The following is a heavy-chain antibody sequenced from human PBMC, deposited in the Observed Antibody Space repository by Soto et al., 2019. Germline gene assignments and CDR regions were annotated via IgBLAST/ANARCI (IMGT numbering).Heavy chain of an antibody. CDR2: ISAYNGNT. J-gene: IGHJ2*01. D-gene: IGHD3-16*02. CDR3: ARGGMITVGGVIPDWYFDL. CDR1: GYTFTSYG. Sequence: QVQLVQSGAEVKKPGASVKVSCKASGYTFTSYGISWVRQAPGQGLEWMGWISAYNGNTNYAQKLQCRVTMTTDTSTSTGYMELRSRRSDDTAVYYCARGGMITVGGVIPDWYFDLWGRGTLVTVSS. V-gene: IGHV1-18*01.